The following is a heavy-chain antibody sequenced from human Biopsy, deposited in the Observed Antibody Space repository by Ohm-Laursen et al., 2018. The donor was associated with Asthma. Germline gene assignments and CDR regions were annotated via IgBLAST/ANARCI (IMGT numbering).Heavy chain of an antibody. D-gene: IGHD3-10*01. CDR2: ISVYNGNT. Sequence: GASVKVSCKTSGYTFNSAGITWVRQAPGQGLEWMGWISVYNGNTKVAQKLQDRVTMITDTSTSTVYKELRSLRSDDTAVYFCARAVDYSHYYGIDVWGQGTTVTVS. CDR1: GYTFNSAG. J-gene: IGHJ6*02. V-gene: IGHV1-18*01. CDR3: ARAVDYSHYYGIDV.